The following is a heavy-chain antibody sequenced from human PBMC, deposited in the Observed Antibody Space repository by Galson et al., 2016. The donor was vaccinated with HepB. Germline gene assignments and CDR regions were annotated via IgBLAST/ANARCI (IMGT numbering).Heavy chain of an antibody. Sequence: SLRLSCAASGFSFSYYNMNWVRQAPGKGLEWVSYISSGTTIIKYADSAKGRFTISRDNAKNSLYLQMNSLRDEDTAVYYCARDYHCTGGGCDRFLYFDLWGHGTLVTVSS. J-gene: IGHJ2*01. CDR3: ARDYHCTGGGCDRFLYFDL. D-gene: IGHD2-8*02. CDR2: ISSGTTII. V-gene: IGHV3-48*02. CDR1: GFSFSYYN.